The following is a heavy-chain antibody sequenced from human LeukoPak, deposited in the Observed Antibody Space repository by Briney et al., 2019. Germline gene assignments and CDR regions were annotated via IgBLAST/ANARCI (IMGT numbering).Heavy chain of an antibody. CDR2: VYHSGET. V-gene: IGHV4-38-2*02. J-gene: IGHJ6*03. D-gene: IGHD1-26*01. CDR3: VTPRSWELSDMAV. CDR1: GYSISTNYY. Sequence: PSETLSLTCTVSGYSISTNYYWAWIRQSPGTGLGWIGIVYHSGETYYNPSLKSRFIISVDTTKNEFSLRLTSVTDADTAVFYCVTPRSWELSDMAVWGKGTTVIVSS.